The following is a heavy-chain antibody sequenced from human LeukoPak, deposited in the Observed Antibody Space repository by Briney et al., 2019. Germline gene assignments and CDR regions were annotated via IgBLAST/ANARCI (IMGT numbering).Heavy chain of an antibody. D-gene: IGHD5-18*01. CDR3: ARGIWRYSYGYGKFNYMDV. CDR1: GGSFSGYY. V-gene: IGHV4-34*01. CDR2: INHSGST. Sequence: ETLSLTCAVYGGSFSGYYWSWIRQPPGKGLEWIGEINHSGSTNYNPSLKSGVTISVDKSKNQFSLKLSSVTAADTAVYYCARGIWRYSYGYGKFNYMDVWGKGTTVTVSS. J-gene: IGHJ6*03.